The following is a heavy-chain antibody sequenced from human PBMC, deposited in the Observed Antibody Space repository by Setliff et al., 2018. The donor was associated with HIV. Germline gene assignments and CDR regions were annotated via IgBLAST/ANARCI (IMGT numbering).Heavy chain of an antibody. V-gene: IGHV4-34*01. CDR2: IDHSGST. CDR1: GVSFSGYY. J-gene: IGHJ5*02. Sequence: PSETLSLTCAVYGVSFSGYYWNWIRQTPGEGLEWIGEIDHSGSTNYNPSLKSRVTISLDTSKNQFSLRLTSVTAADTAVYYCARGVYSSGWYLLTWLDPWGQGVLVTVSS. D-gene: IGHD6-19*01. CDR3: ARGVYSSGWYLLTWLDP.